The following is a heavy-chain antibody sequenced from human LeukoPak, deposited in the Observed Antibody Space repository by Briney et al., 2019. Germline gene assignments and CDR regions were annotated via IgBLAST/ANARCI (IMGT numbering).Heavy chain of an antibody. CDR3: ARHPRRRPIGY. Sequence: SETLSLTCAVYGGSFSGYYWSWIRQPPGKGLEWIGEINHSGSTNYNPSLKSRVTISVDTSKNQFSLKLSSVTAADTAVYYCARHPRRRPIGYWGQGTLVTVSS. J-gene: IGHJ4*02. CDR1: GGSFSGYY. CDR2: INHSGST. V-gene: IGHV4-34*01.